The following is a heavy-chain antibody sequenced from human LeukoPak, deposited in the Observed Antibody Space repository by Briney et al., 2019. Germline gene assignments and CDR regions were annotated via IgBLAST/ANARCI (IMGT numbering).Heavy chain of an antibody. D-gene: IGHD3-16*01. V-gene: IGHV3-9*01. CDR3: AKDTYPYATAGGWFDP. CDR2: ISWNGGNI. CDR1: GFTFDDYA. Sequence: GGSLRLSCAASGFTFDDYAMHWVRQAPGKGLEWVSGISWNGGNIGYADSVKGRFTISRDNAQNSLYLQMNSLRPEDTALYYCAKDTYPYATAGGWFDPWGQGTLVAVSS. J-gene: IGHJ5*02.